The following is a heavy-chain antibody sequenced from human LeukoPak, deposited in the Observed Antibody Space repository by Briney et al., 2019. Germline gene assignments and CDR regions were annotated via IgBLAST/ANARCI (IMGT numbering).Heavy chain of an antibody. V-gene: IGHV1-2*04. D-gene: IGHD2-2*01. CDR2: INPNSGGT. J-gene: IGHJ4*02. CDR3: ARAPPLGYCSSTSCFGDY. Sequence: ASVKVSCKASGYTFTGYYMHWVRQAPGQGLEWMGWINPNSGGTNYAQKFQGWVTMTRDTSTSTVYMELSSLRSEDTAVYYCARAPPLGYCSSTSCFGDYWGQGTLVTVSS. CDR1: GYTFTGYY.